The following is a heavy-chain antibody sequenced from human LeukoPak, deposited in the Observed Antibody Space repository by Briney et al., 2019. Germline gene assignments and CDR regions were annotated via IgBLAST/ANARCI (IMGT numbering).Heavy chain of an antibody. J-gene: IGHJ4*02. V-gene: IGHV1-18*01. CDR2: ISAFNTNA. CDR1: GYIFTSYY. CDR3: TRGGLGWPFAY. D-gene: IGHD5-24*01. Sequence: ASVKVSCKASGYIFTSYYISWVRQAPGQGLEWMGWISAFNTNAKYAENLQGRVTMTTETSTSTAYMELTSLTSDDTAVYYCTRGGLGWPFAYWGQGTLVTVSS.